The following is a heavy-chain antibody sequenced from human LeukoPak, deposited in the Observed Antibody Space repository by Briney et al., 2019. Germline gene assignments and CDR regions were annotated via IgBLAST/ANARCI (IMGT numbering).Heavy chain of an antibody. Sequence: ASVKVSCKASGYTFTSYGISWVRQAPGQGLEWMGWISAYNGNTNYAQKLQGRVTMTTDTSTRTAYMELRSLRSDDTAVYYCARSPCTSHCYTRFWFDPWGQGTLVTVSS. V-gene: IGHV1-18*01. CDR1: GYTFTSYG. CDR2: ISAYNGNT. D-gene: IGHD2-2*02. CDR3: ARSPCTSHCYTRFWFDP. J-gene: IGHJ5*02.